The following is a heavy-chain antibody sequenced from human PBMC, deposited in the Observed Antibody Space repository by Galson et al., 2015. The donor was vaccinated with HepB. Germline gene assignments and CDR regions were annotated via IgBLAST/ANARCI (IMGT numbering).Heavy chain of an antibody. J-gene: IGHJ5*02. V-gene: IGHV1-69*13. D-gene: IGHD3-10*01. Sequence: SVKVSCKASGGTFSSYAISWVRQAPGQGLEWMGGIIPIFGTANYAQKFQGRVTITADESTSTAYMELSSLRSEDTAVYYCASWYYGSGSYPVSNWFDPWGQGTLVTVSS. CDR2: IIPIFGTA. CDR3: ASWYYGSGSYPVSNWFDP. CDR1: GGTFSSYA.